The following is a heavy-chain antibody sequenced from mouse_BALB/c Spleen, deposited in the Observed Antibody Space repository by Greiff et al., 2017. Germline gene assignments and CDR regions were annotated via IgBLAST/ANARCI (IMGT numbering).Heavy chain of an antibody. Sequence: EVMLVESGGGLVKPGGSLKLSCAASGFTFSSYTMSWVRQTPEKRLEWVATISSGGGNTYYPDSVKGRFTISRDNAKNNLYLQMSSLRSEDTALYYCARWDYYGSSPYYYAMDYWGQGTSVTVSS. D-gene: IGHD1-1*01. J-gene: IGHJ4*01. CDR3: ARWDYYGSSPYYYAMDY. V-gene: IGHV5-9*03. CDR1: GFTFSSYT. CDR2: ISSGGGNT.